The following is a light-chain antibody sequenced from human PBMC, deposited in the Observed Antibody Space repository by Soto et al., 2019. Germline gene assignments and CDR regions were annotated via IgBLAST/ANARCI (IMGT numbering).Light chain of an antibody. J-gene: IGKJ1*01. CDR3: QQYGSSPRT. CDR2: GAS. CDR1: QSVSSSY. V-gene: IGKV3-20*01. Sequence: EIVLTQSPGTLSLSPGERATLSCRASQSVSSSYLAWYQQKPGQAPRLLIYGASSRATGIPDNFSGSGSGTDFTLTISRLEPEDFAVYFCQQYGSSPRTFGQGTTVEIK.